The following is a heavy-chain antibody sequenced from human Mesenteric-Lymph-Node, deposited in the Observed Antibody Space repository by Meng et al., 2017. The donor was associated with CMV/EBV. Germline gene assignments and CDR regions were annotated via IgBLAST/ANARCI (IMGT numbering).Heavy chain of an antibody. CDR1: GFTFDDYA. CDR2: ISYNSGST. V-gene: IGHV3-9*01. Sequence: GGSLRLSCAASGFTFDDYAVHWVRQAPGKGLEWVSGISYNSGSTGYADSVKGRFTISRDNAKNSLYLQMNSLKPEDTAVYYCAKAGPRGSIGYYGMDVWGQGTTVTVS. J-gene: IGHJ6*02. CDR3: AKAGPRGSIGYYGMDV. D-gene: IGHD3-16*01.